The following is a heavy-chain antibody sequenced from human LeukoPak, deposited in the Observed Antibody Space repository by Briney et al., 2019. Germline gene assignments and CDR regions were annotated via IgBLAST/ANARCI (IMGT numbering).Heavy chain of an antibody. CDR3: ARGSVMVVVAATGSWFDP. V-gene: IGHV1-8*01. J-gene: IGHJ5*02. D-gene: IGHD2-15*01. Sequence: ASVKVSCKASGYTFTSYDINWVRQATGQGLEWMGWMNPNSGNTGYAQKFQGRVTMTRNTSISTAYMELSSLGSEDTAVYYCARGSVMVVVAATGSWFDPWGQGTLVTVSS. CDR2: MNPNSGNT. CDR1: GYTFTSYD.